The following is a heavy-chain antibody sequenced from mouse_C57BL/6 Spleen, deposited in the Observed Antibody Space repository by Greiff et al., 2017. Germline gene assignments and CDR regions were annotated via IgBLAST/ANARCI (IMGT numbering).Heavy chain of an antibody. CDR3: ASGDDYDGGGFDY. Sequence: EVQLKESGPELVKPGASVKMSCKASGYTFTDYNMHWVKQSHGKSLEWIGYINPNNGGTSYNQKFKGKATLTVNKSSSTAYMELRSLTSEDSAVYYCASGDDYDGGGFDYWGQGTTLTVSS. CDR2: INPNNGGT. J-gene: IGHJ2*01. D-gene: IGHD2-4*01. V-gene: IGHV1-22*01. CDR1: GYTFTDYN.